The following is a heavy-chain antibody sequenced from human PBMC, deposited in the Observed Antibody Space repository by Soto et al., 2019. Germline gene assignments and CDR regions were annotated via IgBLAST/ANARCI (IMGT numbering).Heavy chain of an antibody. D-gene: IGHD2-2*01. CDR1: GYTFTTYW. Sequence: GESLKISCKGSGYTFTTYWIGWVRQMPGKGLEWMGVIYPGDSDTIYSPSFQGQVTLSVDKSISTAYLQWRSLQASDTAMYYCVRRPGCSTTTCYRELDYWGQGTLVTVSS. J-gene: IGHJ4*02. CDR3: VRRPGCSTTTCYRELDY. CDR2: IYPGDSDT. V-gene: IGHV5-51*01.